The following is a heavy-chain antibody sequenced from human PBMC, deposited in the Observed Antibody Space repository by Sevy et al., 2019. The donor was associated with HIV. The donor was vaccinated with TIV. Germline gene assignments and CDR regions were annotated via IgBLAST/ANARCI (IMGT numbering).Heavy chain of an antibody. Sequence: GGSLRLSCSASGFTFSGIALHWVRQAPGKGLEYVSVISSSGSGTYYAKSVKGRFTISRDKSKNTLYIKMRSLRTEDTAVYYCVKDSIFYDSSSGYRPLYYYGMDVWGQGTSVTVSS. CDR3: VKDSIFYDSSSGYRPLYYYGMDV. CDR1: GFTFSGIA. CDR2: ISSSGSGT. V-gene: IGHV3-64*05. J-gene: IGHJ6*02. D-gene: IGHD3-3*01.